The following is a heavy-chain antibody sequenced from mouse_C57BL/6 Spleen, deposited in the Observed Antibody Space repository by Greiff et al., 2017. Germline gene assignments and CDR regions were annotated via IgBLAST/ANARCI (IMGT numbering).Heavy chain of an antibody. CDR1: GFSLTSYG. D-gene: IGHD2-2*01. J-gene: IGHJ1*03. Sequence: VQRVESGPGLVQPSQSLSITCTVSGFSLTSYGVHWVRQSPGKGLEWLGVIWRGGSTDYNAAFMSRLSITKDNSKSQVFFKMNSLQADDTAIYYCAKNEGVTTGDWYFDVWGTGTTVTVSS. CDR3: AKNEGVTTGDWYFDV. CDR2: IWRGGST. V-gene: IGHV2-5*01.